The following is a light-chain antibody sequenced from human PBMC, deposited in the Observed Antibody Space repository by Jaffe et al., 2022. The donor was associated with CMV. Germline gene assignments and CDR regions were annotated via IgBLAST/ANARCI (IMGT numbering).Light chain of an antibody. CDR1: QGISNF. CDR3: LQHNSYPVT. CDR2: GAS. J-gene: IGKJ5*01. Sequence: DIQMTQSPSAMSASVGDRVTITCRASQGISNFLAWFQHKPGKVPKRLIYGASSLQSGVPSRFSGSGSGTEFTLTISSLQPEDFATYYCLQHNSYPVTFGQGTRLEIK. V-gene: IGKV1-17*03.